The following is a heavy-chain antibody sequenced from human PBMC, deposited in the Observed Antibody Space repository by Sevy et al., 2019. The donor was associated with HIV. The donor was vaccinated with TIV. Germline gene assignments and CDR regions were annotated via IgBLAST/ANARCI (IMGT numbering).Heavy chain of an antibody. D-gene: IGHD3-10*01. J-gene: IGHJ3*02. CDR3: GREMISMVPGVPDAFDI. Sequence: GGSLRLSCAASGFTFSTYWMHWVRQVPVKGLVWVSLINSDGSNTNYADSVKGRFTTSRDNAKNTVYLQMNSLRADDTALYFCGREMISMVPGVPDAFDIWGHGTMVTVSS. CDR1: GFTFSTYW. V-gene: IGHV3-74*01. CDR2: INSDGSNT.